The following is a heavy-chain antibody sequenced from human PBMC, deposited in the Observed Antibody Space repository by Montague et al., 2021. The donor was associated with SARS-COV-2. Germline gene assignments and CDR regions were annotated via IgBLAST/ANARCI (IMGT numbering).Heavy chain of an antibody. V-gene: IGHV4-59*01. CDR2: IYYSVST. J-gene: IGHJ3*02. CDR1: GGSISSYY. Sequence: SETLSLTCTVSGGSISSYYWSLIRQPPGKGLEWIGYIYYSVSTNYNPSLKSRVTISVDTSKNQFSQKLSSVTAADTAVYYCARVPRNYDFWSGFYDAFDIWGQGTMVTVSS. CDR3: ARVPRNYDFWSGFYDAFDI. D-gene: IGHD3-3*01.